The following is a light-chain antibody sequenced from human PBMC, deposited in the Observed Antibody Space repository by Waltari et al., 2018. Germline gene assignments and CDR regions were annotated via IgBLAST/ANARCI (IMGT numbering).Light chain of an antibody. J-gene: IGKJ1*01. CDR3: EQYGSSLWT. CDR2: EAS. CDR1: QSVSNNY. Sequence: EIVLTQSPGTLSLSPGERATLSCRASQSVSNNYLAWYQQRPGQPPRHLIYEASLRATGIPDRFSGGGSGTDFTLTISRREPEDFAVYYCEQYGSSLWTFGQATKVAIK. V-gene: IGKV3-20*01.